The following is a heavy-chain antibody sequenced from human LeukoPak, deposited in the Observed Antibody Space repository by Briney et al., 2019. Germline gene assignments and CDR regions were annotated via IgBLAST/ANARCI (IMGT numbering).Heavy chain of an antibody. J-gene: IGHJ6*03. CDR1: GYTFSSYG. CDR3: ARKGITSDYYYNYMDV. CDR2: ISANNGNT. D-gene: IGHD3-16*01. V-gene: IGHV1-18*01. Sequence: GASVKVSCKASGYTFSSYGISWVRQAPGQGLEWMGWISANNGNTKYAQNLQGRVTMTTDTSTSTAYMELRSLRSDDAAVYYCARKGITSDYYYNYMDVWGKGTTVTVSS.